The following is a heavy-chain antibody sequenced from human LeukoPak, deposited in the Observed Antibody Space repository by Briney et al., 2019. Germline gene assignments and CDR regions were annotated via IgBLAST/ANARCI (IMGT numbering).Heavy chain of an antibody. CDR1: GDSISTSKSY. J-gene: IGHJ3*02. CDR2: IYYTGNT. Sequence: SETLSLTCTVSGDSISTSKSYWGWIRQPPLKGLEWIGSIYYTGNTYYNASLKSRVTISVDTSKNQFSLKLSSVTAADTAVYYCAGTYYYDSSGTYYIWGQGTMVTVSS. CDR3: AGTYYYDSSGTYYI. D-gene: IGHD3-22*01. V-gene: IGHV4-39*07.